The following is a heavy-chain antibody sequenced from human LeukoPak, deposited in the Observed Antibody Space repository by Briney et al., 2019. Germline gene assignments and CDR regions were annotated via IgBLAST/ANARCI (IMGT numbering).Heavy chain of an antibody. Sequence: ASVNVSCKASGGTFSNYGLSWVRRAPGQGREWMGRIIPILGITNYAQKFQDRVTITADKSTITAYTELSSLRSEDTAVYYCARDTNMVRGVPNFDSWGQGTLVTVSS. J-gene: IGHJ4*02. CDR1: GGTFSNYG. CDR2: IIPILGIT. D-gene: IGHD3-10*01. CDR3: ARDTNMVRGVPNFDS. V-gene: IGHV1-69*04.